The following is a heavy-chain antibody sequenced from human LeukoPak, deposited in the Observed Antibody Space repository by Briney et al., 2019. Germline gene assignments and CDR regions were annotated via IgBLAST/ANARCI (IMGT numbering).Heavy chain of an antibody. V-gene: IGHV3-11*05. CDR3: ARELGYCSGASCYFKYYGMDV. Sequence: GGSLRLSCAASGFTFSDYYMSWIRQAPGKGLEWVSYISSSSSYTNYADSVKGRFTISRDNSKNTLYLQMNSLRAEDTAVYYCARELGYCSGASCYFKYYGMDVWGQGTTVTVFS. CDR2: ISSSSSYT. J-gene: IGHJ6*02. D-gene: IGHD2-15*01. CDR1: GFTFSDYY.